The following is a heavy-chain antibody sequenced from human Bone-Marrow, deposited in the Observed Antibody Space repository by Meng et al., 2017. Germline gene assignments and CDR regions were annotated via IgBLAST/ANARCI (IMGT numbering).Heavy chain of an antibody. Sequence: GESLKISCAASGFTFSSYGMHWVRQAPGKGLDWVAVIWYDGTTKYNADSVKGRFTISRDNAKNTLYLQMNSLRDEDTAVYYCARDYYGSVDYWGQGTLVTVSS. V-gene: IGHV3-33*01. D-gene: IGHD3-10*01. CDR2: IWYDGTTK. J-gene: IGHJ4*02. CDR3: ARDYYGSVDY. CDR1: GFTFSSYG.